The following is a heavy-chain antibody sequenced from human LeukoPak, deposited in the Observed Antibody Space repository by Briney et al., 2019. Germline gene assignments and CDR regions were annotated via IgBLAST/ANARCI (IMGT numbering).Heavy chain of an antibody. V-gene: IGHV3-23*01. CDR1: GFTFSSYA. Sequence: HSGGSLRLSCAASGFTFSSYAMSGVRQAPGKGLEWVSSISGNGGSTYYAVSVQGRFTISRDNSKNTLYLQMNSLKVEDTAVYYCAKNRWAARIIIDAFDIWGQGTMVTVSS. CDR2: ISGNGGST. CDR3: AKNRWAARIIIDAFDI. J-gene: IGHJ3*02. D-gene: IGHD6-6*01.